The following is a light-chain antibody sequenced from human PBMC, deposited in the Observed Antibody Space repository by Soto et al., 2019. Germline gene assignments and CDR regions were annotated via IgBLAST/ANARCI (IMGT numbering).Light chain of an antibody. V-gene: IGKV1-27*01. J-gene: IGKJ4*01. Sequence: DTQMTQSPSSLSASVGDRVTISCRARQGIAAYLAWYQQKPGEAPKLLIHGASTLHSGVPSRFSGSGYGTAFTLTISSLQPEDVAPYFWQKYNRAPLSFGGGTKVEIK. CDR1: QGIAAY. CDR2: GAS. CDR3: QKYNRAPLS.